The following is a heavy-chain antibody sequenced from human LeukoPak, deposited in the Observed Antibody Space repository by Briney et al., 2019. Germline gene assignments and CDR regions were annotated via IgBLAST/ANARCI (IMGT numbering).Heavy chain of an antibody. CDR2: ISGSSSFI. CDR1: GFTFIDYA. Sequence: GGSLRLSCAASGFTFIDYAMTWVRQAPGKGLQWVSSISGSSSFIYYTYSVQGRFTVSRDNAENSLFLQMDSLKAEDTAVYYCARLPQSFVGASPFDFWGQGTLVTVSS. J-gene: IGHJ4*02. V-gene: IGHV3-21*01. D-gene: IGHD3-16*01. CDR3: ARLPQSFVGASPFDF.